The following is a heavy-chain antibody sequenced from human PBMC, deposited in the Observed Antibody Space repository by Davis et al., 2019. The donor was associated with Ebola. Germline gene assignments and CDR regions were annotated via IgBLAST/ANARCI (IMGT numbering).Heavy chain of an antibody. CDR3: ARSTVGGKSGRWFDP. V-gene: IGHV5-51*01. CDR2: FYPGDSDI. J-gene: IGHJ5*02. CDR1: GYTFTSYW. Sequence: GESLKISCKGSGYTFTSYWIGWVRQMPGKGLEWMGMFYPGDSDIRYSPSFQGQVTISADKSITTAYLQWSSLRASDTAMYYCARSTVGGKSGRWFDPWGQGTLVTVSS. D-gene: IGHD4-23*01.